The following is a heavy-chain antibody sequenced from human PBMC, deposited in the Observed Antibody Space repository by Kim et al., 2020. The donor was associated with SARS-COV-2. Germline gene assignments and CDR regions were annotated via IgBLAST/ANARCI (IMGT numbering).Heavy chain of an antibody. CDR3: AKDHEAGSSSFDY. CDR1: GFTFSSYA. CDR2: IYSGGSST. Sequence: GGSLRLSCAASGFTFSSYAMSWVRQAPGKGLEWVSVIYSGGSSTYYADPVKGRFTIPRDNSKNTLYLQMNSLRAEDTAVYYCAKDHEAGSSSFDYWGQGT. V-gene: IGHV3-23*03. D-gene: IGHD3-10*01. J-gene: IGHJ4*02.